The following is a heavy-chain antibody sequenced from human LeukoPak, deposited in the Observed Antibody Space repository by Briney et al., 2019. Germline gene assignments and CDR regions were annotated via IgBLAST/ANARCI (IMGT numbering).Heavy chain of an antibody. CDR2: IYYSGST. V-gene: IGHV4-59*01. D-gene: IGHD5-18*01. Sequence: PSETLSLTCSVSGGSISSYYWSWIRQPPGKGLEWIGYIYYSGSTNYNPSLKSRVTISLDMSKNQFSLKLSSVTAADTAVYYCARGPGGYSYGTFDYWGQGTLVTVSS. CDR3: ARGPGGYSYGTFDY. CDR1: GGSISSYY. J-gene: IGHJ4*02.